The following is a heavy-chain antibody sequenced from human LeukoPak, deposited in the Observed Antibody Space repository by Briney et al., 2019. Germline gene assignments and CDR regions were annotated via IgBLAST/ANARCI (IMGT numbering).Heavy chain of an antibody. CDR3: AKNHVGATDGFDY. D-gene: IGHD1-26*01. Sequence: GGSLRLSCAASGFTFNSYGMNWVRQAPGKGLEWVAVIWYDGSNKYYADPVKGRFTISRDSSKNTVYLQMNSLRAEDTAVYYCAKNHVGATDGFDYWGQGTLVTVSS. CDR1: GFTFNSYG. CDR2: IWYDGSNK. J-gene: IGHJ4*02. V-gene: IGHV3-33*06.